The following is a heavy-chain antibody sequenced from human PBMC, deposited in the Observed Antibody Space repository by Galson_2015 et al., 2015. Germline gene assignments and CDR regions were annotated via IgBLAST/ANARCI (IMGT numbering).Heavy chain of an antibody. V-gene: IGHV3-53*01. J-gene: IGHJ4*02. CDR1: GFTASSNY. CDR3: ARGRGFIFDF. D-gene: IGHD3-10*01. Sequence: SLRLSCVASGFTASSNYMAWFRQAPGKGLEWVSVLSKTDTAYYVDSVRGRFTISRDTSKNTVYLQMDYLTVDDTAVYYCARGRGFIFDFWGQGTLVTVSS. CDR2: LSKTDTA.